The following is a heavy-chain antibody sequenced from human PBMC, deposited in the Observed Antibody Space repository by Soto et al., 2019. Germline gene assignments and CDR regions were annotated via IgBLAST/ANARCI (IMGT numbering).Heavy chain of an antibody. CDR3: ARENYANKGQFWSGYYMAHYYFDY. Sequence: ASVKVSCKASGYTFTSYGISWVRQAPGQGLEWMGWISAYNGNTNYAQKLQGRVTMTTDTSTSTAYMELRSLRSDDTAVYYCARENYANKGQFWSGYYMAHYYFDYWGQGTLVTVSS. J-gene: IGHJ4*02. D-gene: IGHD3-3*01. CDR2: ISAYNGNT. V-gene: IGHV1-18*01. CDR1: GYTFTSYG.